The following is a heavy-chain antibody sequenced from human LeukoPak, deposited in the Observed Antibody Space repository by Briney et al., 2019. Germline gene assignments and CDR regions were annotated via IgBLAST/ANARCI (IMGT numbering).Heavy chain of an antibody. CDR1: GFTFRKHW. CDR3: ARSTPVVVITH. CDR2: IKEGGSEK. Sequence: GGSLRLSCEATGFTFRKHWMSGVRQAVGKGLECVAKIKEGGSEKHYVESVKGRFTISRDNAKKPLYLTMNSLRAEDTVVYYCARSTPVVVITHWGQGTLVTVSS. V-gene: IGHV3-7*01. J-gene: IGHJ4*02. D-gene: IGHD3-22*01.